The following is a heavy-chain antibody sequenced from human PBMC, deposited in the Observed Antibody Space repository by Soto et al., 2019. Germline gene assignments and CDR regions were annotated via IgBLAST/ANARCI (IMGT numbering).Heavy chain of an antibody. CDR3: ARQTLGSRYFDL. V-gene: IGHV4-31*03. CDR1: GGSISGGGYY. CDR2: IYYSGNT. J-gene: IGHJ2*01. Sequence: QVQLQESGPGLVKPSQTLSLTCTVSGGSISGGGYYWTWIRQHPGKGLEWIGYIYYSGNTYYNPSLKSRVTISEGTSKNQFSLKLNSVSAADTAVYYCARQTLGSRYFDLWGRGTLVTVSS. D-gene: IGHD7-27*01.